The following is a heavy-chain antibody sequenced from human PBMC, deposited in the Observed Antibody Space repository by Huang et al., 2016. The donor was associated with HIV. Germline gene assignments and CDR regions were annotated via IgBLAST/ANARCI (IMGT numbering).Heavy chain of an antibody. Sequence: QVQLREWGAGLLKPSETLSLTCEVYGDSLSDFFWTWVRLTPGEEMEWIGEIHHSGNTNYNPALKSRLTMSITTSMKQFSLKLTSVTAADTAVYYCARGRRWLQIRGAYYLDYWGHGTLATVSS. CDR2: IHHSGNT. CDR1: GDSLSDFF. J-gene: IGHJ4*01. V-gene: IGHV4-34*01. D-gene: IGHD6-19*01. CDR3: ARGRRWLQIRGAYYLDY.